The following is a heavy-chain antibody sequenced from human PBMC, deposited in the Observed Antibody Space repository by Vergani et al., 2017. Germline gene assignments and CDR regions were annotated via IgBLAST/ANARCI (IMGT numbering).Heavy chain of an antibody. Sequence: EVQLLESGGGLVQPGGSLRLSCAASGFTSSNYAMSWVRQAPGKGLEWVSAISGSGGSTYYAHSVKGRFSISRDNSMNTVYLLMNSVRAEDTVAYYCARRRDGYNYFFDYWGQGTLVTVSS. CDR3: ARRRDGYNYFFDY. D-gene: IGHD5-24*01. J-gene: IGHJ4*02. V-gene: IGHV3-23*01. CDR2: ISGSGGST. CDR1: GFTSSNYA.